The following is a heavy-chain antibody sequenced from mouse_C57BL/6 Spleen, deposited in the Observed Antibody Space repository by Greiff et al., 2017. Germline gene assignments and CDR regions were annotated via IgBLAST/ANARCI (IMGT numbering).Heavy chain of an antibody. D-gene: IGHD4-1*01. V-gene: IGHV3-6*01. J-gene: IGHJ4*01. CDR2: ISYDGSN. CDR1: GYSITSGYY. Sequence: EVKLQESGPGLVKPSPSLSLTCSVTGYSITSGYYWNWIRQFPGNKLEWMGYISYDGSNNYNPSLKNRISITRDTSKNQFFLKLNSVTTEDTATYYCARTGTNYAMDYWGQGTSVTVSS. CDR3: ARTGTNYAMDY.